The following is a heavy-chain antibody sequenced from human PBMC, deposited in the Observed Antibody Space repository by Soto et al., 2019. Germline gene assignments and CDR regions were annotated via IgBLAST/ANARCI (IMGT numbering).Heavy chain of an antibody. CDR1: GFTFSSYA. J-gene: IGHJ4*02. CDR3: AKDLGYSYGYVPYYFDY. V-gene: IGHV3-23*01. D-gene: IGHD5-18*01. Sequence: HPGGSLRLSCAASGFTFSSYAMSWVRQAPGKGLEWVSAISGSGGSTYYADSVKGRFTISRDNSKNTLYLQMNSLRAEDTAVYYCAKDLGYSYGYVPYYFDYWGQGTLVTVSS. CDR2: ISGSGGST.